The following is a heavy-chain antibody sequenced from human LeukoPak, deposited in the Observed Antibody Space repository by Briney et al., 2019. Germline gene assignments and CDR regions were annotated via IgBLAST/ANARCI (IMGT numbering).Heavy chain of an antibody. D-gene: IGHD4-17*01. V-gene: IGHV4-38-2*02. CDR1: GYSISSGYY. CDR3: ARIVYGDYSNWFDP. J-gene: IGHJ5*02. CDR2: IYHSGST. Sequence: SETLSLTCTVSGYSISSGYYWGWIRQPPGKGLEWIGSIYHSGSTYYNPSLKSRVTISVDTSKNQFSLKLSSVTAADTAVYYCARIVYGDYSNWFDPWGQGTLVTVSS.